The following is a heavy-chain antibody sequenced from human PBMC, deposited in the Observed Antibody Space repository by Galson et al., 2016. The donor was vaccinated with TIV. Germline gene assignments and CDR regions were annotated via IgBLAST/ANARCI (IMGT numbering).Heavy chain of an antibody. CDR1: GDSVSSKSAA. D-gene: IGHD5-24*01. V-gene: IGHV6-1*01. CDR3: ARGGGDGQKALTHVDH. J-gene: IGHJ4*02. Sequence: CAISGDSVSSKSAAWNWIRQSPSRGLEWLGRTYSRSRWYNEYAVSVRSRISINPDTYKNQFSLQLNSVTPEDTAISYCARGGGDGQKALTHVDHWGPGTLVTASS. CDR2: TYSRSRWYN.